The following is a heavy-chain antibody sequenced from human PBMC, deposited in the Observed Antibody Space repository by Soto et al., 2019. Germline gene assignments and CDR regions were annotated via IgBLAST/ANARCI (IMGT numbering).Heavy chain of an antibody. CDR2: ISAYNGNT. D-gene: IGHD5-18*01. J-gene: IGHJ4*02. V-gene: IGHV1-18*01. CDR3: ARGYTYGYAPGY. CDR1: GYTFDSHG. Sequence: QVQLVQSGAEVKKPGASVKVSCKASGYTFDSHGISWVRQAPGQGLEWMGLISAYNGNTNFAQKFQDRVTLTTDTSTSTAYMELRSLRSDDTAVYYCARGYTYGYAPGYWGQGTLVTVSS.